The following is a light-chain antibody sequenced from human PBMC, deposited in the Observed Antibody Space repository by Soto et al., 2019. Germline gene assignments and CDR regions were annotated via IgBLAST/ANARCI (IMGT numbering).Light chain of an antibody. V-gene: IGKV4-1*01. CDR3: QQYYSTPIT. CDR2: WAS. CDR1: QSVLYSSNNKNY. J-gene: IGKJ5*01. Sequence: DIVMTQSPDSLAVSLGERATINCKSSQSVLYSSNNKNYLAWYQQKPGQPPKLLIYWASTRESGVPDRFSGSGSGTDFTLTISSLRAEDVAVYYCQQYYSTPITFGQGTRLEMK.